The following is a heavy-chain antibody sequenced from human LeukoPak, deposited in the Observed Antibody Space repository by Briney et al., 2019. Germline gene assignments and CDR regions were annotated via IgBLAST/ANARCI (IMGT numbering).Heavy chain of an antibody. Sequence: GASVKVSCKASGGTFSSYAISWVRQAPGQGLEWMGRINPNSGGTSYAQKFQGRVTITADESTSTAYMELSSLRSEDTAVYYCARGREQQLVQELPFDYWGQGTLVTVSS. V-gene: IGHV1-69*13. CDR1: GGTFSSYA. CDR2: INPNSGGT. D-gene: IGHD6-13*01. J-gene: IGHJ4*02. CDR3: ARGREQQLVQELPFDY.